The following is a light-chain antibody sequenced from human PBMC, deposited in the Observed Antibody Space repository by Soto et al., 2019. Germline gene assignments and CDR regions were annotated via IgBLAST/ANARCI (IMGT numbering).Light chain of an antibody. CDR1: SRDVGGYNY. CDR3: SSYTTISTYV. V-gene: IGLV2-14*01. Sequence: QSVLTQPASVSGSPAQSITISCTGTSRDVGGYNYVSWYQQHPGRAPKRMIYDVRNRPSGVSNRFSGSKSVNTASLTISGLQAEDEADYYCSSYTTISTYVFGTGTKVTVL. CDR2: DVR. J-gene: IGLJ1*01.